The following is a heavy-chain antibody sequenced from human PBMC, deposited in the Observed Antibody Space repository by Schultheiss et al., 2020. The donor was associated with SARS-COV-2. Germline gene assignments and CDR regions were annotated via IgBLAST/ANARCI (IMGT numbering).Heavy chain of an antibody. V-gene: IGHV4-31*03. Sequence: SETLSLTCTVSGGSISSGGYYWSWIRQHPGKGLEWIGYIYYSGSTYYNPSLKSRVIMPLDTSKNQFSLKLNSVTAADTAVYYCARLVGANAGGWFDPWGQGTLVTVSS. CDR3: ARLVGANAGGWFDP. CDR1: GGSISSGGYY. D-gene: IGHD1-26*01. J-gene: IGHJ5*02. CDR2: IYYSGST.